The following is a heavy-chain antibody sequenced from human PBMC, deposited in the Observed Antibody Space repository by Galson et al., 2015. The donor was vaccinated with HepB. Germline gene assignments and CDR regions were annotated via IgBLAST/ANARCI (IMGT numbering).Heavy chain of an antibody. D-gene: IGHD6-19*01. CDR1: GLAFTTKS. V-gene: IGHV3-33*08. CDR3: VREHNSGWYLDH. CDR2: IWRDGTNK. Sequence: SLRLSCAASGLAFTTKSMNWVRQAPGKGLEWVALIWRDGTNKYYSDSVKGRFTISRDNSKNILYLQMNSLRAEDTAVYYCVREHNSGWYLDHWGQGTLVTVSS. J-gene: IGHJ4*02.